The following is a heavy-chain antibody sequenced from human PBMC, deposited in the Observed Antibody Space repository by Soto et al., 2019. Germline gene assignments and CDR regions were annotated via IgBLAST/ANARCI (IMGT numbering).Heavy chain of an antibody. V-gene: IGHV4-34*01. CDR1: GGSFSGYY. CDR2: INHSGST. Sequence: QVQLQQWGAGLLKPSETLSLTCAVYGGSFSGYYWTWIRQPPGTGLEWIGEINHSGSTNYNPSLKRRVPISVVTSETQFSLKLTSVTAADTAVYYCARDKITGLFDYWGQGTLVTVSS. CDR3: ARDKITGLFDY. J-gene: IGHJ4*02. D-gene: IGHD2-8*02.